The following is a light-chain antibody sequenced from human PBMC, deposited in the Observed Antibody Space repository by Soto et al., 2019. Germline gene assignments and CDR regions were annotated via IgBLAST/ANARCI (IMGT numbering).Light chain of an antibody. CDR2: EVT. CDR3: NSYTSDYTYV. Sequence: QSALTQPASVSGSPGQSITISCTGTSGDIGSYNRVSWYQQHPGKAPKLIIYEVTNRPSGISTRFSASKSGSTASLTISGLQAEDEADYYCNSYTSDYTYVFGTGTKLTVL. J-gene: IGLJ1*01. CDR1: SGDIGSYNR. V-gene: IGLV2-14*01.